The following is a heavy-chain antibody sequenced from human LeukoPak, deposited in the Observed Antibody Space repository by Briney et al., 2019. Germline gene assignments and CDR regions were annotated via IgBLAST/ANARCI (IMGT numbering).Heavy chain of an antibody. CDR2: ISRSSTPI. D-gene: IGHD2-15*01. Sequence: SGGSLRLSCAASGFTFSSYNMNWVRQAPGKGLEWVSYISRSSTPIYYADSVKGRFTISRDNAKNTLYLQMNSLRDEDTAVYYCARDDGGSCHPWGQGALVTVSS. CDR3: ARDDGGSCHP. CDR1: GFTFSSYN. J-gene: IGHJ5*02. V-gene: IGHV3-48*02.